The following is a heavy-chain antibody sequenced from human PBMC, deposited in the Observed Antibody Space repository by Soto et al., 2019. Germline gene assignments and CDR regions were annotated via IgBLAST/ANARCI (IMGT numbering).Heavy chain of an antibody. J-gene: IGHJ4*02. D-gene: IGHD2-2*01. Sequence: PGGSLRLSCAASGFTFSNYAMAWVRQAPGKGLELLSYIHSRSNVITYADSLKGRLTVSRDNAKNSLYLQVRSLRAEDTAVYYCARGCSSSCWFEYWGQGTLVTVSS. CDR1: GFTFSNYA. CDR2: IHSRSNVI. CDR3: ARGCSSSCWFEY. V-gene: IGHV3-21*05.